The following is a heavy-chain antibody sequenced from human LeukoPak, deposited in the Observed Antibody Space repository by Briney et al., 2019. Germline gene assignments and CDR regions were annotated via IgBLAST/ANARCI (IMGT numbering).Heavy chain of an antibody. V-gene: IGHV1-18*01. CDR1: GYTFTSYG. J-gene: IGHJ6*02. CDR3: ARVYYYDSSGYYPLDEGAYGMDV. D-gene: IGHD3-22*01. CDR2: ISAYNGNT. Sequence: ASVKVSCKASGYTFTSYGISWVRQAPGQGLEWMGWISAYNGNTNYAQKLQGRVTMTTDTSTSTAYMELRCLRSDDTAVYYCARVYYYDSSGYYPLDEGAYGMDVWGQGTTVTVSS.